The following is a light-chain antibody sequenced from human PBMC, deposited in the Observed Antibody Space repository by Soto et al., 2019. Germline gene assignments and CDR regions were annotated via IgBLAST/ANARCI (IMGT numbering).Light chain of an antibody. CDR3: KQYNNWWT. CDR1: QSVSNN. V-gene: IGKV3-15*01. CDR2: GAS. Sequence: EVVMTQSPATLSVSPGERATLSCRASQSVSNNLAWYQQKPGQAPRLLIYGASTRATGIPARFSGSGSGTEFTLTISSLQSEDVAVYYCKQYNNWWTFGQGTKVEIK. J-gene: IGKJ1*01.